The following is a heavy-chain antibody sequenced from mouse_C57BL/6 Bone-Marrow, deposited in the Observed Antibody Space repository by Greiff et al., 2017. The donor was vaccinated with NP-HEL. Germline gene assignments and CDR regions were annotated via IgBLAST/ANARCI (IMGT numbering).Heavy chain of an antibody. Sequence: EVQLVESGPVLVKPGASVKMSCKASGYTFTDYYMNWVKQSHGKSLEWIGVINPYNGGTSYNQKFKGKATLTVDKSSSTAYMELNSLTSEDSAVYYCARGDDYDLYAMDYWGQGTSVTVSS. D-gene: IGHD2-4*01. J-gene: IGHJ4*01. CDR2: INPYNGGT. V-gene: IGHV1-19*01. CDR1: GYTFTDYY. CDR3: ARGDDYDLYAMDY.